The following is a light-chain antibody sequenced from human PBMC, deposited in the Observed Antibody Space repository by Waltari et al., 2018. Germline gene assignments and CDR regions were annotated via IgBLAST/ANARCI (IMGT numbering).Light chain of an antibody. Sequence: DLHMPQPRSSLSASVGDRVTIPCRASQSINVYFNCYQHKPGKAPKPLLYAASTLQNGVPSRFSGSGSETDFTLTISSLQPEDSAIYYCQQSYSTRALTFGGGTKVEI. CDR1: QSINVY. J-gene: IGKJ4*01. CDR2: AAS. V-gene: IGKV1-39*01. CDR3: QQSYSTRALT.